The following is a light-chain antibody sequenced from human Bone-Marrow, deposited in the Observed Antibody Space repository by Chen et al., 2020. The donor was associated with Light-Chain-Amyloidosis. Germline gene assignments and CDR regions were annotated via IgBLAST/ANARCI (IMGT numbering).Light chain of an antibody. CDR2: DDS. CDR1: NIGTKS. CDR3: QVWDRSSDRPV. V-gene: IGLV3-21*02. Sequence: SYVLTPPSSVSVAPGPTATIACGGNNIGTKSVHWYQQTAGQAPLLVVYDDSDRPSGIPERLSGSNSGNTATLTISRVEAGDEADYYCQVWDRSSDRPVFGGGTKLTVL. J-gene: IGLJ3*02.